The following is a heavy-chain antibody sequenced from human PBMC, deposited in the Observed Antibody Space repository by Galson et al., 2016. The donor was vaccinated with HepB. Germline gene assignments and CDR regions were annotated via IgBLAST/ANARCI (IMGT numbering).Heavy chain of an antibody. CDR1: GFTFSHYT. Sequence: SLRLSCAASGFTFSHYTMHWVRQAPGKGLEWMALISYDGTTKLFADSVKGRVTVSRDNPKNTLYLEMNSVRPEDTGVYYCAREVVRSGWPKYYGLDVWGQGTTITVSS. CDR2: ISYDGTTK. V-gene: IGHV3-30-3*01. J-gene: IGHJ6*02. D-gene: IGHD6-19*01. CDR3: AREVVRSGWPKYYGLDV.